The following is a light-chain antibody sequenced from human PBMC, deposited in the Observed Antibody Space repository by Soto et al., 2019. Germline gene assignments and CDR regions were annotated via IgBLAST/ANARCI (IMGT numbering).Light chain of an antibody. CDR1: QSVSSNY. CDR3: QQYGSSPWT. J-gene: IGKJ1*01. Sequence: EIVLTQSPGTLSLSPGERATLSCRASQSVSSNYLAWYQQKPGQAPRPLIYGASSRATGIPDRFSGSGAGTNFTLTISRLESEDFAVYYCQQYGSSPWTFGQATKVDIK. CDR2: GAS. V-gene: IGKV3-20*01.